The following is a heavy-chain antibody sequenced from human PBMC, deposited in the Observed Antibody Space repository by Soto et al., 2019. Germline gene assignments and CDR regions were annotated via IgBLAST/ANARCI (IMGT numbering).Heavy chain of an antibody. CDR1: GFSFSSYA. Sequence: ESGGGVVQPGRSLRLSCTASGFSFSSYAMYWFRQPPGKGLEWVAGISHDGINKHYADSVKGRVTVSRDNSNHSLDLQQNSLRGEDTAMYYRARDMYSSDYFVKGFEPWGQGTLVTGSS. D-gene: IGHD6-19*01. CDR2: ISHDGINK. CDR3: ARDMYSSDYFVKGFEP. J-gene: IGHJ5*02. V-gene: IGHV3-30-3*01.